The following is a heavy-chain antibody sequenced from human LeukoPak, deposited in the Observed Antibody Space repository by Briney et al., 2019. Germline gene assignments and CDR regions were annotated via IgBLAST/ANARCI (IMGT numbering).Heavy chain of an antibody. CDR3: AKEFGTFYLRGVIA. CDR1: GFTFTKSV. CDR2: ISGDADGT. V-gene: IGHV3-23*01. Sequence: GGSLRLSCAASGFTFTKSVMAWVRQAPGKGLEWVSIISGDADGTYYADSVKGRFTVSRDNSKNTVYLQLNSLRVEDTAMYYCAKEFGTFYLRGVIAWGQGALVTVSS. D-gene: IGHD3-10*02. J-gene: IGHJ5*02.